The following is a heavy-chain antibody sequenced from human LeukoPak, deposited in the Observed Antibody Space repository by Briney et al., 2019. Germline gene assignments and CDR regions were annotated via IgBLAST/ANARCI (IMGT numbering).Heavy chain of an antibody. D-gene: IGHD3-10*01. CDR1: GYTFTSYG. CDR3: ARDTTLVLLWFGELSEPFDY. CDR2: ISAYNGNT. V-gene: IGHV1-18*01. Sequence: ASVKVSCKASGYTFTSYGISWVRQAPGQGLEWMGWISAYNGNTNYAQKFQGRVTMTRDTSISTAYMELSRLRSDDTAVYYCARDTTLVLLWFGELSEPFDYWGQGTLVTVSS. J-gene: IGHJ4*02.